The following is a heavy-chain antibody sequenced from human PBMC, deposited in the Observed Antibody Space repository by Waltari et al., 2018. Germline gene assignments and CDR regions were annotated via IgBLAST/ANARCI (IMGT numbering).Heavy chain of an antibody. Sequence: EVQLLESGGGLVQPGGSLRLSCAASGFTFSSYAMSWVRQATGKGLEWVSAISGSGGSTYYAGSVKGRFTISRDNSKNTLYLQMNSLRAEDTAVYYCAKGSCSSTSCYDEGGIYYYYYMDVWGKGTTVTVSS. D-gene: IGHD2-2*01. J-gene: IGHJ6*03. CDR2: ISGSGGST. V-gene: IGHV3-23*01. CDR3: AKGSCSSTSCYDEGGIYYYYYMDV. CDR1: GFTFSSYA.